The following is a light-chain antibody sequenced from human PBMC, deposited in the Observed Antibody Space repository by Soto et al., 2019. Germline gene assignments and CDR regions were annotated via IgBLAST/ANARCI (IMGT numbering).Light chain of an antibody. J-gene: IGKJ4*01. CDR1: QGIGSY. V-gene: IGKV1-12*01. CDR3: QQANSFPLT. CDR2: AAS. Sequence: IQMTQSPSSVSASVGDRVTISCRASQGIGSYLAWYQQKPGTAPKLLIYAASNLQSGVPSRFSGSGSGTDFTLTISSLQPEDFATYFCQQANSFPLTFGGGTKVEI.